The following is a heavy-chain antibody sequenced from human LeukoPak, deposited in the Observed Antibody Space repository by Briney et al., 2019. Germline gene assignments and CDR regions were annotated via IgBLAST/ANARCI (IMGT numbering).Heavy chain of an antibody. J-gene: IGHJ6*02. CDR2: IYYSGST. Sequence: SETLSLTCTVSSGSISSSSYYWGWIRQPPGKGLEWIGSIYYSGSTYYNPSLKSRVTISVDTSKNQFSLKLSSVTAADTAVYYCARQKWEQQGRDYYFNGLDVWGPGTMVTVSS. CDR1: SGSISSSSYY. CDR3: ARQKWEQQGRDYYFNGLDV. D-gene: IGHD1-26*01. V-gene: IGHV4-39*07.